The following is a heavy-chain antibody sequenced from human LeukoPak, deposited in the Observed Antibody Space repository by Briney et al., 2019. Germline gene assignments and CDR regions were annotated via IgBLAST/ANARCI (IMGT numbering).Heavy chain of an antibody. CDR2: IYYSGST. CDR1: GGSISSYY. V-gene: IGHV4-59*01. Sequence: SETLSLTCTVSGGSISSYYWSWIRQPPGKGLEWIGYIYYSGSTNYNPSLKSRVTISVDTPKNQFSLKLSSVTAADTAVYYCARRRESYDILTGYYSTRRVWFDPWGQGTLVTVSS. CDR3: ARRRESYDILTGYYSTRRVWFDP. D-gene: IGHD3-9*01. J-gene: IGHJ5*02.